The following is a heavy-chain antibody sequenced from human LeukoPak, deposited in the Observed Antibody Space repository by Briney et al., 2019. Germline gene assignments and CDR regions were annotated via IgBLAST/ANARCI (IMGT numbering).Heavy chain of an antibody. CDR2: IWYDGSKK. D-gene: IGHD4-11*01. J-gene: IGHJ4*02. CDR1: GFTFSSYG. V-gene: IGHV3-33*01. CDR3: AGVDYHFDY. Sequence: GGSLRLSCAASGFTFSSYGMHWVRQAPGKGLGWVAVIWYDGSKKYYADSVKGRFTIPRDNSKNTLYLQMNSLRAEDTAVYYCAGVDYHFDYWGQGTLVTVSS.